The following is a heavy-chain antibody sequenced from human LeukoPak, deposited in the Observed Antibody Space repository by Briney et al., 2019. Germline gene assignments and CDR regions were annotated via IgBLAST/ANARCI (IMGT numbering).Heavy chain of an antibody. D-gene: IGHD6-13*01. Sequence: GGSLRLSCAASGFTFDDYAMHWVRQAPGKGLEWVSGISWNSGSIGYADSVKGRFTISRDNAENSLYLQMNSLRAEDMALYYCAKGLPGSWYGDAFDIWGQGTMVTVSS. V-gene: IGHV3-9*03. J-gene: IGHJ3*02. CDR1: GFTFDDYA. CDR3: AKGLPGSWYGDAFDI. CDR2: ISWNSGSI.